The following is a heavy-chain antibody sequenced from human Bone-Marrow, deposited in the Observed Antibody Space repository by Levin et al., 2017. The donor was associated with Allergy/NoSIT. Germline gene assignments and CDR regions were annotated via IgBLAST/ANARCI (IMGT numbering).Heavy chain of an antibody. J-gene: IGHJ4*02. CDR1: GGSISSGGYY. Sequence: KASETLSLTCTVSGGSISSGGYYWSWIRQQPGKGLEWIGYIYYSGNTYYNPSLKSRVMISVDTSKNQFSLKVSSVTAADTAVYYCAREDGSTIDYWGQGILVTVSS. CDR2: IYYSGNT. CDR3: AREDGSTIDY. V-gene: IGHV4-31*03. D-gene: IGHD1/OR15-1a*01.